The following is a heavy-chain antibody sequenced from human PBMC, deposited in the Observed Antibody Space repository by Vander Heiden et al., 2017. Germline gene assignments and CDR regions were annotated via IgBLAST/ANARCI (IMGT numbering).Heavy chain of an antibody. Sequence: QLQLQESGPGLVKPSETLSLTCTVSGGSLRSNGYYWGWIRQPPGKGLEWIANIYYSGSTYYSPSLKSRVTISVDTSKNLFSLRLRSVTAADTAVYYCARTVAVAGTDWYFDLWGRGTLVTVSS. D-gene: IGHD6-19*01. J-gene: IGHJ2*01. CDR3: ARTVAVAGTDWYFDL. CDR2: IYYSGST. V-gene: IGHV4-39*01. CDR1: GGSLRSNGYY.